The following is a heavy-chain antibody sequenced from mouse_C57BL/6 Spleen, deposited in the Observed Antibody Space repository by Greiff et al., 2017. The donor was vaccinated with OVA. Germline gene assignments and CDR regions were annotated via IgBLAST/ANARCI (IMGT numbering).Heavy chain of an antibody. CDR2: INYDGSST. Sequence: EVNVVESEGGLVQPGSSMKLSCTASGFTFSDYYMAWVRQVPEKGLEWVANINYDGSSTYYLDSLKSRFIISRDNAKNILYLQMSSLKSEDTATYYCARASYGSSYFDYWGQGTTLTVSS. D-gene: IGHD1-1*01. CDR3: ARASYGSSYFDY. CDR1: GFTFSDYY. J-gene: IGHJ2*01. V-gene: IGHV5-16*01.